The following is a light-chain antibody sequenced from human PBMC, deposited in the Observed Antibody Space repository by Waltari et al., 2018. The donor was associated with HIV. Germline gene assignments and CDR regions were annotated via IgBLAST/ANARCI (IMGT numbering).Light chain of an antibody. CDR1: RSVSIY. V-gene: IGKV3-11*01. J-gene: IGKJ2*01. Sequence: EIVLPQSPATLSLSPGDRATLSCRASRSVSIYLAWFQHKPGQAPRLLIYDASTRAPGIPARFSGSGSGTDFTLTSSRLEPEDSAVYYCQQRSNWPPFTFGQGTKLEIK. CDR2: DAS. CDR3: QQRSNWPPFT.